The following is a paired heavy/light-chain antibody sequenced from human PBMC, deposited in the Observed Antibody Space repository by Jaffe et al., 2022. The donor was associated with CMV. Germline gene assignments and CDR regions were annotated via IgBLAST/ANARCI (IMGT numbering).Heavy chain of an antibody. V-gene: IGHV3-21*01. Sequence: EVQLVESGGGLVKPGGSLRLSCAASGFTFSSYSMNWVRQAPGKGLEWVSSISSSSSYIYYADSVKGRFTISRDNAKNSLYLQMNSLRAEDTAVYYCARDRIAVAGTHYYYYGMDVWGQGTTVTVSS. D-gene: IGHD6-19*01. CDR1: GFTFSSYS. J-gene: IGHJ6*02. CDR2: ISSSSSYI. CDR3: ARDRIAVAGTHYYYYGMDV.
Light chain of an antibody. Sequence: QPVLTQPPSASASLGASVTLTCTLSSGYSNYKVDWYQQRPGKGPRFVMRVGTGGIVGSKGDGIPDRFSVLGSGLNRYLTIKNIQEEDESDYHCGADHGSGSNFVSWVFGGGTKLTVL. V-gene: IGLV9-49*01. CDR1: SGYSNYK. J-gene: IGLJ3*02. CDR3: GADHGSGSNFVSWV. CDR2: VGTGGIVG.